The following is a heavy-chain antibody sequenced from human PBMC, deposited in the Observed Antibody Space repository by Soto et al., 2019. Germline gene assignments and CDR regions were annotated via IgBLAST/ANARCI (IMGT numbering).Heavy chain of an antibody. D-gene: IGHD6-6*01. V-gene: IGHV1-69*13. Sequence: SVKVSCKASGGTFSSYAISWVRQAPGQGLEWMGGTIPIFGTANYAQKFQGRVTITADESTSTAYMELSSLRSEDTAVYYCARGSSYSSSSDYYYYYGMDVWGQGTTVTVSS. CDR3: ARGSSYSSSSDYYYYYGMDV. J-gene: IGHJ6*02. CDR1: GGTFSSYA. CDR2: TIPIFGTA.